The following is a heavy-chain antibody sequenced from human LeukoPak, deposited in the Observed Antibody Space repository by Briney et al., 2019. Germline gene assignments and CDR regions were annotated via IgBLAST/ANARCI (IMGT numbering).Heavy chain of an antibody. D-gene: IGHD3-22*01. Sequence: PGGSLRLSCAASGFTFSGYWMTWVRQAPGKGLEWVGRIKSKTDGGTTDYAAPVKGRFTISRDDSKNTLYLQMNSLKTEDTAVYYCTTSRVLSGYSYSWGQGTLVTVSS. CDR1: GFTFSGYW. CDR2: IKSKTDGGTT. V-gene: IGHV3-15*01. J-gene: IGHJ4*02. CDR3: TTSRVLSGYSYS.